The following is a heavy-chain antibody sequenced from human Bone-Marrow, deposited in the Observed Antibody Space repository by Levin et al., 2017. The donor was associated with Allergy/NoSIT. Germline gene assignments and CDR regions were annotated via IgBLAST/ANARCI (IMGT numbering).Heavy chain of an antibody. Sequence: GGSLRLSCAASGFTVSNNYMTWVRQAPGKGLEWVTLIWFDGSQQFYADSVKGRFTISRDNSNNTLYLEMNSLRAEDTAVYYCARSGLENTFDVWGQGTMVAVSS. V-gene: IGHV3-33*08. CDR1: GFTVSNNY. J-gene: IGHJ3*01. CDR2: IWFDGSQQ. D-gene: IGHD2/OR15-2a*01. CDR3: ARSGLENTFDV.